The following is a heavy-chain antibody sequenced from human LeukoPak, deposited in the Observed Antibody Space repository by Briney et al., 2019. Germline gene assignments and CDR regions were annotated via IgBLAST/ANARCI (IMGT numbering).Heavy chain of an antibody. Sequence: ASVKVSCKASGGTFSSYAISWVRQAPGHGLEWMGRIIPILGIANYAQKFQGRVTITADKSTSTAYMELSSLRSEDTAVYYCARGAPYDYGDFNYYYYYGMDVWGQGTTVTVSS. CDR3: ARGAPYDYGDFNYYYYYGMDV. V-gene: IGHV1-69*04. J-gene: IGHJ6*02. CDR1: GGTFSSYA. D-gene: IGHD4-17*01. CDR2: IIPILGIA.